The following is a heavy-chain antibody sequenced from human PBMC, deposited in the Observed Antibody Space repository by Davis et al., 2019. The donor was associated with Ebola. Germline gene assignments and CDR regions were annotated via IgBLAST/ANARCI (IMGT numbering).Heavy chain of an antibody. J-gene: IGHJ6*04. Sequence: GESLKISCAASGFTFSSYGMHWVRQAPGKGLAWVAVISYDGSKKYYADSVKGRITISRDNSKNTLYLQVNSLRVEDTALYYCARNDFTMVRGRLGHYYYYYGMDVWGKGTTVAVSS. CDR1: GFTFSSYG. D-gene: IGHD3-10*01. CDR2: ISYDGSKK. V-gene: IGHV3-30*03. CDR3: ARNDFTMVRGRLGHYYYYYGMDV.